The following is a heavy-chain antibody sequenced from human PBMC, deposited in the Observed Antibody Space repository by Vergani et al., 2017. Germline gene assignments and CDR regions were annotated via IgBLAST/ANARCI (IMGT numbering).Heavy chain of an antibody. V-gene: IGHV4-31*11. J-gene: IGHJ6*03. Sequence: QVQLQESGPGVVKPSQTLSLTCAVSGGSISSGDHCWTWIRQRPGKGLGCIGYIFYSGTTYDNPSLRSRLTISVDTSQNQFSLKLRSVTAADTAVYYCARVDTQVPATSHFYYMDVWGKGTTVVVSS. D-gene: IGHD6-25*01. CDR1: GGSISSGDHC. CDR2: IFYSGTT. CDR3: ARVDTQVPATSHFYYMDV.